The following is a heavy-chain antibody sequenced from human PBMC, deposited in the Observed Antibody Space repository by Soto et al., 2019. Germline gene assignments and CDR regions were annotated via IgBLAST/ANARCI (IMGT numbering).Heavy chain of an antibody. Sequence: SVKVSCKASGGTFSSYAISWVRQAPGQGLEWMGGIIPIFGTANYAQKFQGRVTITADESTSTAYMELSSLRSEDTAVYYCARGRAYCGGDCYPSEFDYWGQGTLVTVSS. CDR2: IIPIFGTA. D-gene: IGHD2-21*02. CDR3: ARGRAYCGGDCYPSEFDY. CDR1: GGTFSSYA. V-gene: IGHV1-69*13. J-gene: IGHJ4*02.